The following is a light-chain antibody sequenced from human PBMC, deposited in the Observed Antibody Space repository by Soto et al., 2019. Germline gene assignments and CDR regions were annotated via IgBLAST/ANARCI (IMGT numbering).Light chain of an antibody. J-gene: IGKJ5*01. V-gene: IGKV1-5*03. CDR1: QSISRW. Sequence: DIQMTQSPATLSASLGDRVTITCRASQSISRWFPWYQQKPGKAPKLLIYKASTLKSGVPSRFSGSGSGTEFTLTISSLQPEDFATYYCQQLNSYPITFGQGTRLEIK. CDR2: KAS. CDR3: QQLNSYPIT.